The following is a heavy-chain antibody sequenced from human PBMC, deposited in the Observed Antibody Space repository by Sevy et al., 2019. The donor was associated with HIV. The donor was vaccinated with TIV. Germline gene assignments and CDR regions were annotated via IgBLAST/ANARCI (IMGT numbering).Heavy chain of an antibody. V-gene: IGHV3-23*01. J-gene: IGHJ4*02. Sequence: GGSLRLSCAASGFTFNSFAISWVRHAPGKGLEWVSGVSGSGDRTYYTDYMKGRFTVARDNSKNTLYLQIDNLRVEDTAVYYCAKATSAKATEDHFDYWGQGTLVTVSS. CDR3: AKATSAKATEDHFDY. CDR2: VSGSGDRT. D-gene: IGHD5-12*01. CDR1: GFTFNSFA.